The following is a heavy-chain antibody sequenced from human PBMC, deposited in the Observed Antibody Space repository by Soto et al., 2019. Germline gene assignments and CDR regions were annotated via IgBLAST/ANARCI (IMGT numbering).Heavy chain of an antibody. J-gene: IGHJ6*03. V-gene: IGHV1-8*01. CDR2: MNPNSGNT. CDR3: ARVPYYDFWSCYLSYYYYYMDV. Sequence: ASVKVSCKASGYTFTSYDINWVRQATGQGLEWMGWMNPNSGNTGYAQKFQGRVTMTRNTSISTAYMELSSLRSEDTAVYYCARVPYYDFWSCYLSYYYYYMDVWGKGTTVTVSS. D-gene: IGHD3-3*01. CDR1: GYTFTSYD.